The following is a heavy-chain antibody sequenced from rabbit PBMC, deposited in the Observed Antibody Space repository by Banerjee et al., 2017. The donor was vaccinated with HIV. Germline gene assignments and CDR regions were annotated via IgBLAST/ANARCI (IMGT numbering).Heavy chain of an antibody. CDR3: ARSVNYDGYAGYGYFDL. CDR2: IYTDSDGT. V-gene: IGHV1S43*01. CDR1: GFDFSTYGV. Sequence: QEQLEESGGDLVKPEGSLTLTCTASGFDFSTYGVNWVRQAPGKGVELIACIYTDSDGTWYASWVNGRFTISRSISLNTVDLKMTSLTAADTATYFCARSVNYDGYAGYGYFDLWGPGTLVTVS. D-gene: IGHD8-1*01. J-gene: IGHJ4*01.